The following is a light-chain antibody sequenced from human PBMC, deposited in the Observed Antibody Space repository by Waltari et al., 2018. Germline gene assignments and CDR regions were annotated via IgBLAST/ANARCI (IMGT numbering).Light chain of an antibody. CDR3: QQSYGPPYT. J-gene: IGKJ2*01. Sequence: EIQMTQSPSSLSASLGDRVPITCRANQSISKYLNWYQQRPGKAPKLLVYFKSSLQSGVPSRFSGSGSGTDFTLTINTLQPEDFATYFCQQSYGPPYTFGQGTRLEIK. V-gene: IGKV1-39*01. CDR2: FKS. CDR1: QSISKY.